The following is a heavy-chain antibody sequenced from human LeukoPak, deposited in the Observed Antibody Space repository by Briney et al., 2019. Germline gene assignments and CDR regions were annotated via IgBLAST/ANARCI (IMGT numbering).Heavy chain of an antibody. J-gene: IGHJ4*02. CDR1: GFTFRNYW. D-gene: IGHD6-19*01. Sequence: GGSLRLSCAASGFTFRNYWMSWVRQAPGKGLEWVANIKQDGSENFYVDSVKGRFTISRDNAKKSLYLQMNSLRAEDTAVYYCARVQGSSGPGIFEYWGQGTLVTVSS. CDR2: IKQDGSEN. CDR3: ARVQGSSGPGIFEY. V-gene: IGHV3-7*01.